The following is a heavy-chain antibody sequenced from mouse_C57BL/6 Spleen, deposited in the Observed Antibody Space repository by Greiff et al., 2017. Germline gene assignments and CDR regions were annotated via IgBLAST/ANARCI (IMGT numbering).Heavy chain of an antibody. J-gene: IGHJ4*01. D-gene: IGHD2-1*01. V-gene: IGHV1-64*01. Sequence: QVQLQQPGAELVKPGASVKLSCKASGYTFTSYWMHWVKQRPGQGLEWIGMIHPNSGSTNYNEKFKSKATLTVDKSSSTAYMQLSSLTSEDAAVYYGAGYGNYESVWAMYYWGQGASVT. CDR1: GYTFTSYW. CDR2: IHPNSGST. CDR3: AGYGNYESVWAMYY.